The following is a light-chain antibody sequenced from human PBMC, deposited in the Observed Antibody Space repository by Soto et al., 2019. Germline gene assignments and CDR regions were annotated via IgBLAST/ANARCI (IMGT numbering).Light chain of an antibody. CDR2: DAS. V-gene: IGKV3-15*01. CDR1: QSVTSN. Sequence: EIVMTQSPDTLSVSPGERVTLSCRASQSVTSNLAWYQQKPGQPPRLLIFDASTRATGIPARFSGSGSGTEFTLTISSLQSEDVAVYYCQQYNKWPPTTFGQGTKVEIK. J-gene: IGKJ1*01. CDR3: QQYNKWPPTT.